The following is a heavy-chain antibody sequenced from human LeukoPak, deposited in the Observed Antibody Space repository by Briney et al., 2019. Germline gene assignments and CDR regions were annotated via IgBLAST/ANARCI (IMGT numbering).Heavy chain of an antibody. Sequence: ASVKVSCKASGYTFTGYYMHWVRQAPGQGLEWMGWINPNSGGTNYAQKFQGRVTMTRDTSISTAYMELSRLRSDDTAVYYCARDEITIFGVARDRYFDYWGQGTLVTVSS. V-gene: IGHV1-2*02. CDR1: GYTFTGYY. CDR3: ARDEITIFGVARDRYFDY. CDR2: INPNSGGT. D-gene: IGHD3-3*01. J-gene: IGHJ4*02.